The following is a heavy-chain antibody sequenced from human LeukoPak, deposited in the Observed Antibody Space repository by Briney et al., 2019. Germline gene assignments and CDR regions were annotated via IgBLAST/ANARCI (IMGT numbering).Heavy chain of an antibody. CDR1: GASFNSDDQY. Sequence: SETLSLTCTVSGASFNSDDQYWNWIRQSPGKGLEWIGSIHPSGMLYNNPSLESRVTMSRDTSKNQFSLNLNSVTAADTAVYFCSRGLDSRKLGYWGQGIWSPSPQ. V-gene: IGHV4-31*03. J-gene: IGHJ4*02. CDR3: SRGLDSRKLGY. CDR2: IHPSGML. D-gene: IGHD3-22*01.